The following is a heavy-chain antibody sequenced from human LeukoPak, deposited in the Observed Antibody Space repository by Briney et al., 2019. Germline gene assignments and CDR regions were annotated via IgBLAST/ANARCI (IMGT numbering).Heavy chain of an antibody. V-gene: IGHV3-48*01. Sequence: GGSLRLSCAASGFTFSSYSMNWVRQAPGKGLEWVSYISSSSSTMYYADSVKGRFTISRDNAKNSLYLQMNSLRAEDTAVYYCANNMVRGVIFDYWGQGTLVTVSS. CDR3: ANNMVRGVIFDY. J-gene: IGHJ4*02. CDR2: ISSSSSTM. CDR1: GFTFSSYS. D-gene: IGHD3-10*01.